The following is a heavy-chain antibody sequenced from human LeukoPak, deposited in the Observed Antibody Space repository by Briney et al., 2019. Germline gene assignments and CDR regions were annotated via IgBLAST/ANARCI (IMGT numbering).Heavy chain of an antibody. V-gene: IGHV3-23*01. CDR1: GFTFMTYS. D-gene: IGHD7-27*01. J-gene: IGHJ4*02. CDR3: AKSTGVFDY. Sequence: GGSLRLSCVTSGFTFMTYSMIWVRQAPGKGLEWVAGIYGSGRDTFYADSVKGRFTISRDNSKNTLHLQMNSLRAEDTAVYYCAKSTGVFDYWGQGTLVTVSS. CDR2: IYGSGRDT.